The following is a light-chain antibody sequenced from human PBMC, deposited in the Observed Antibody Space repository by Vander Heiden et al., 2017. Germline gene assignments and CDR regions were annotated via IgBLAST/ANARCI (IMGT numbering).Light chain of an antibody. V-gene: IGKV3-20*01. CDR2: DVS. CDR1: RSVSSRF. Sequence: EVVLTQSPGTLSLSPGERATISCRASRSVSSRFLAWYQQKPGQAPRLLVYDVSPRATGIPDRFSGSGSGRDFTLTIRRLEPEDSAVYYCQQDASSRTFGQGTKVEIK. CDR3: QQDASSRT. J-gene: IGKJ1*01.